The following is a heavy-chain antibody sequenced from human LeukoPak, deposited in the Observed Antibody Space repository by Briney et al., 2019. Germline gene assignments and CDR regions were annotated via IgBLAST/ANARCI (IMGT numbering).Heavy chain of an antibody. CDR3: ARRGVYGDYTNYFDY. V-gene: IGHV1-46*03. CDR1: GYTFTSYY. Sequence: ASVKVSCKASGYTFTSYYMHWVRQAPGQGLEWMGIINPSGGSTSYAQKFQGRVTMTRDTSTSTVYMELSSLRSEDTAVYYCARRGVYGDYTNYFDYWGQGTLVTVSS. J-gene: IGHJ4*02. D-gene: IGHD4-17*01. CDR2: INPSGGST.